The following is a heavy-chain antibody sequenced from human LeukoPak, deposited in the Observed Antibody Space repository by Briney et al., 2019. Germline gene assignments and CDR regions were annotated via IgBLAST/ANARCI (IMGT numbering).Heavy chain of an antibody. CDR2: IYTSGST. CDR1: GGSISRYY. D-gene: IGHD3-10*01. J-gene: IGHJ6*02. V-gene: IGHV4-4*07. Sequence: SETPSLTCTVSGGSISRYYWSCLRQPAGKGLEWIGRIYTSGSTNYNPSLKSRVTMSVDTSKNHFSLKLSSVTAADTAVYYCARDPGLITMVRGVIRQPYYYYGMDVWGQGTTVTVSS. CDR3: ARDPGLITMVRGVIRQPYYYYGMDV.